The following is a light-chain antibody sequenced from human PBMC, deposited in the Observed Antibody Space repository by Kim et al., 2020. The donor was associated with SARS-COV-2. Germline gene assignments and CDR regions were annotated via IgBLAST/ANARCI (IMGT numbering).Light chain of an antibody. CDR3: AASYDSLSGV. CDR1: CSNIGSNY. J-gene: IGLJ1*01. CDR2: SND. Sequence: PGPRVTISCSGSCSNIGSNYVYWYQQLPGTAPQLLVYSNDRRPSGVPDRFSSCKSGASAAPPISGLRSEDEADYYCAASYDSLSGVFGTGTKVTVL. V-gene: IGLV1-47*02.